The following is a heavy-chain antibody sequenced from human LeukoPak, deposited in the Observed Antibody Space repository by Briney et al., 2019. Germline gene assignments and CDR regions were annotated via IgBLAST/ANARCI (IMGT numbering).Heavy chain of an antibody. J-gene: IGHJ6*02. Sequence: GRSLRLSCAASGFTFSSNGMHWVRQAPGKGLEWVAVIWYDGSNKYYADSVKGRFTISRDNSKNTLYLQMNSLRAEDTAVYYCAKDAAVFYMDVWGQGTTVTVSS. CDR2: IWYDGSNK. V-gene: IGHV3-33*06. D-gene: IGHD3-9*01. CDR3: AKDAAVFYMDV. CDR1: GFTFSSNG.